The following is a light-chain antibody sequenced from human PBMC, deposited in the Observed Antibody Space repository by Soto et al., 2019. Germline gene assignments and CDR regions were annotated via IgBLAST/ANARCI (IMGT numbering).Light chain of an antibody. CDR3: QQLNGYPFT. CDR2: AAS. Sequence: DIQLTQSPSFLSASVGDRVTITCRASQGISSYLAWYQQKPGKAPKHLIYAASTLQSGVPSTFSGSGSGTAFTITISSLQPADFATYYCQQLNGYPFTFGPGTKLDIK. V-gene: IGKV1-9*01. CDR1: QGISSY. J-gene: IGKJ3*01.